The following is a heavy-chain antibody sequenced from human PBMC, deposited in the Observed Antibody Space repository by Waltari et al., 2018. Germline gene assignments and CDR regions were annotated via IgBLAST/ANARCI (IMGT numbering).Heavy chain of an antibody. CDR2: IWDDGSNK. D-gene: IGHD6-13*01. CDR3: ARARIPDLEYSSSWYSFDY. CDR1: GFTFRSYG. V-gene: IGHV3-33*01. J-gene: IGHJ4*02. Sequence: QVQLVESGGGVVQPGRSLRLSCAASGFTFRSYGIHWVRQAPGKGLEWVAFIWDDGSNKYYADSVKGRFTISRDNSKNTLYLQMNSLRVEDTAVYYCARARIPDLEYSSSWYSFDYWGQGTLVTVSS.